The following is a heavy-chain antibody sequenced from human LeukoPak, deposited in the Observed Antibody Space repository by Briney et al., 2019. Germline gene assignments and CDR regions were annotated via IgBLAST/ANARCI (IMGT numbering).Heavy chain of an antibody. J-gene: IGHJ4*02. V-gene: IGHV4-39*01. Sequence: SETLSLTCTVSGGSISSSSYYWGWIRQPPGKGLEWIGSIYYSGSTYYNPSLKSRVTISVDTSKNQFSLKLSSVTAADTAVYYCARVRGGTICSGGSCWIDYWGQGTLVTVSS. D-gene: IGHD2-15*01. CDR1: GGSISSSSYY. CDR3: ARVRGGTICSGGSCWIDY. CDR2: IYYSGST.